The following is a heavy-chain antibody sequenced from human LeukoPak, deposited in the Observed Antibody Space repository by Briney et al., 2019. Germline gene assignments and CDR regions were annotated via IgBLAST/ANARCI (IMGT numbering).Heavy chain of an antibody. D-gene: IGHD2-15*01. V-gene: IGHV3-30*01. Sequence: PGRSLRLSCAASGFTFSSYPMHWVRQAPGKGLEWMTITSFEGTNDHYADSVKGRFTVSRDNSKNTLYLQMNNLTVEDTGVYYCARDHCSDGNCYYIPDYWGQGTLVTVSS. J-gene: IGHJ4*02. CDR1: GFTFSSYP. CDR2: TSFEGTND. CDR3: ARDHCSDGNCYYIPDY.